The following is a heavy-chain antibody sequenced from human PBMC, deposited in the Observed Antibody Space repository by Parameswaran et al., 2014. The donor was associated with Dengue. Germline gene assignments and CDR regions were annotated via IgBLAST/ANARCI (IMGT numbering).Heavy chain of an antibody. CDR2: IIPIFGTA. J-gene: IGHJ6*02. CDR3: AISPGEDTAHGHYYYYYGMDV. V-gene: IGHV1-69*01. Sequence: WVRQAPGQGLEWMGGIIPIFGTANYAQKFQGRVTITADESTSTAYMELSSLRSEDTAVYYCAISPGEDTAHGHYYYYYGMDVWGQGTTVTVSS. D-gene: IGHD5-18*01.